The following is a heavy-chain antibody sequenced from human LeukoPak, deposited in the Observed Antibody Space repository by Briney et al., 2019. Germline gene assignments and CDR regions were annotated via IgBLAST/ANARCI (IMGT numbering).Heavy chain of an antibody. Sequence: PGGSLRLSCAASGFTFSSYGMHWVRQAPGKGLEWVTLISYDGSNKYYADSVKGRFTISRDNSKNTLYLQMNSLRAGDMAVYYCARDCTGGTCYDAFDIWGQGTMVTVSS. CDR2: ISYDGSNK. V-gene: IGHV3-30*03. CDR3: ARDCTGGTCYDAFDI. J-gene: IGHJ3*02. CDR1: GFTFSSYG. D-gene: IGHD2-15*01.